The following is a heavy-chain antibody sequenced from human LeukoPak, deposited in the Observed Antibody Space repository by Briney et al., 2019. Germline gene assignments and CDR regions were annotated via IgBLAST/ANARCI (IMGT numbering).Heavy chain of an antibody. CDR2: IRGSGVST. CDR3: AKGSGGSCYWMDY. J-gene: IGHJ4*02. D-gene: IGHD2-15*01. Sequence: PSETLSLTCGVSGGSVTSTNYWTWVRQAPGKGLEWVSAIRGSGVSTNYADSVKGRFTNSRDNSKNTLYLQRNSQRVEDTAVYYCAKGSGGSCYWMDYWGQGTLVTVSS. V-gene: IGHV3-23*01. CDR1: GGSVTSTNY.